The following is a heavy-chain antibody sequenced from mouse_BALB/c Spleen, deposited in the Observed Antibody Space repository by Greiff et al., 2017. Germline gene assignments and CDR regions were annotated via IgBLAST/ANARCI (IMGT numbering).Heavy chain of an antibody. V-gene: IGHV14-3*02. Sequence: VQLQQSGAELVKPGASVKLSCTASGFNIKDTYMHWVKQRPEQGLEWIGRIDPANGNTKYDPKFQGKATITADTSSNTAYLQLSSLTSEDTAVYYCANYGNYGGYFDVWGAGTTVTVSS. D-gene: IGHD2-1*01. CDR2: IDPANGNT. J-gene: IGHJ1*01. CDR1: GFNIKDTY. CDR3: ANYGNYGGYFDV.